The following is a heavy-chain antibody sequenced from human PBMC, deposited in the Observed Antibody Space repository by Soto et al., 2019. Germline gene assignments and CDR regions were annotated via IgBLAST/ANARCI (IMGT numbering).Heavy chain of an antibody. CDR1: GYSFTSYW. CDR2: IYPGDSDT. J-gene: IGHJ6*02. V-gene: IGHV5-51*01. CDR3: ARANCGGDCYSWEYYYGMDV. Sequence: GESLKISCKGSGYSFTSYWIGWVRQMPGKGLEWMGIIYPGDSDTRYSPSFQGQVTISADKSISTAYLQWSSLKASDTAMYYCARANCGGDCYSWEYYYGMDVWGQGTTVTVSS. D-gene: IGHD2-21*02.